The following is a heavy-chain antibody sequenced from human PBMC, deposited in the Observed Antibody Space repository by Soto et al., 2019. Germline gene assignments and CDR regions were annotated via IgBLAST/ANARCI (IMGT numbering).Heavy chain of an antibody. V-gene: IGHV3-21*01. D-gene: IGHD4-17*01. J-gene: IGHJ6*03. Sequence: EVQLVESGGGLVKPGGSLRLSCAASGFTFSSYSMNWVRQAPGKGLEWVSSISSSSSYIYYADSVKGRFTISRDNAKNSLYLQMTSLRAEDTAVYYCARGVLPTVTTFVIGDYYYYMDVWGKGTTVTVSS. CDR1: GFTFSSYS. CDR2: ISSSSSYI. CDR3: ARGVLPTVTTFVIGDYYYYMDV.